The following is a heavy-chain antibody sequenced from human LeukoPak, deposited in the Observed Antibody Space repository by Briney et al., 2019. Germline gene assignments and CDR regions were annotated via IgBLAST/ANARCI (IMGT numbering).Heavy chain of an antibody. CDR3: ARHNYGDYVEYFQH. J-gene: IGHJ1*01. V-gene: IGHV4-39*01. CDR2: IYYSGST. Sequence: PSETLSLTRTVSGGSISSSSYYWGWIRQPPGKGLEWIGSIYYSGSTYYNPSLKSRVTISVDTSKNQFSLKLSSVTAADTAVYYCARHNYGDYVEYFQHWGQGTLVTVSS. CDR1: GGSISSSSYY. D-gene: IGHD4-17*01.